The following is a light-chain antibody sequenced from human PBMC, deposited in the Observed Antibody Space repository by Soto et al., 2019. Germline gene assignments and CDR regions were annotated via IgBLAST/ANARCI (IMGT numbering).Light chain of an antibody. CDR3: QQRSNWPWT. Sequence: EIVLTQSPATLSLSPGERATLSCRASQSVSSYLAWYQQKPGQAPRLLIDDESNRATGIPARFSGSGSGTDFDLTISSLEPEDFAVHYCQQRSNWPWTFGQGTKVEIK. V-gene: IGKV3-11*01. J-gene: IGKJ1*01. CDR2: DES. CDR1: QSVSSY.